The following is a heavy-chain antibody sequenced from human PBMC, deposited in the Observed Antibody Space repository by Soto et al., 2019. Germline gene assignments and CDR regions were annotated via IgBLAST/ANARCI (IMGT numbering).Heavy chain of an antibody. CDR3: ARDEAPNVRFLEWSYRYNWFDP. CDR2: ISSSSSTI. D-gene: IGHD3-3*01. V-gene: IGHV3-48*02. Sequence: GGSLRLSCAASGFTFSSYSMNWVRQAPGKGLEWVSYISSSSSTIYYADSVKGRFTISRDNAKNSLYLQMNSLRDEDTAVYYCARDEAPNVRFLEWSYRYNWFDPWGQGTLVTVSS. CDR1: GFTFSSYS. J-gene: IGHJ5*02.